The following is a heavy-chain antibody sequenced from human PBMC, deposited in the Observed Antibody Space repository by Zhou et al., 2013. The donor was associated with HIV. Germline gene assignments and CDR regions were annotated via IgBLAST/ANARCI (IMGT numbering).Heavy chain of an antibody. Sequence: QSGPEVRTPGSSVKVSCQAYGYRGYFRDLALSWVRQAPGQGLEWMGGIIPIFGTVNYAQKFQGRVTITADESTSTAYMELSSLRSEDTAIYYCARRRIAVDWFDPWGQGTLVTVSS. CDR1: GYRGYFRDLA. CDR3: ARRRIAVDWFDP. J-gene: IGHJ5*02. V-gene: IGHV1-69*01. CDR2: IIPIFGTV. D-gene: IGHD6-19*01.